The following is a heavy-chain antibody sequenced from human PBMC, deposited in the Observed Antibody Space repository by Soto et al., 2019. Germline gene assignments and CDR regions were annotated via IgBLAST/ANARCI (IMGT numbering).Heavy chain of an antibody. Sequence: EVQLVESGGGLVQPGGSLRLSCAASGFTFSNYWMSWVRQVPGKGLAWVSNIKEDGSEKYYVDSVKGRFIISRDNAKNSVQLQMNSLRDEDTAVYYCVRFSILVSGKGRGAFFDSWGQGTPVTVSS. CDR1: GFTFSNYW. V-gene: IGHV3-7*03. CDR3: VRFSILVSGKGRGAFFDS. D-gene: IGHD6-19*01. J-gene: IGHJ4*02. CDR2: IKEDGSEK.